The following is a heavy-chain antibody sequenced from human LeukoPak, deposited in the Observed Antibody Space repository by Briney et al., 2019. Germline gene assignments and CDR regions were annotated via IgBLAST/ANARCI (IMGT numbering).Heavy chain of an antibody. Sequence: PSETLSLTCAVHGGSFSGYYWSWIRQPPRKGLEWIGEINHSGRTNYNPSLKSRVTISVDTSRNQFSLKLTSVTAADTAVYYCTTASGVEMATRNFQHWGQGTLVTVSS. CDR2: INHSGRT. V-gene: IGHV4-34*01. CDR1: GGSFSGYY. D-gene: IGHD5-24*01. J-gene: IGHJ1*01. CDR3: TTASGVEMATRNFQH.